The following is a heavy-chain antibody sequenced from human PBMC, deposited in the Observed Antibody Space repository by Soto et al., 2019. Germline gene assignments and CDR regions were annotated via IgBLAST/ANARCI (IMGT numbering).Heavy chain of an antibody. D-gene: IGHD1-26*01. CDR2: VSAYNGNT. Sequence: GASVKVSCKASGYTFTSYGISWVRQAPGQGLEWMGWVSAYNGNTNYAQKLQGRVTMTTDTSTSTAYMELRSLRSDDTAVYYCARDHSVGGSYSVTYFDYWGQGTLVTVSS. CDR1: GYTFTSYG. J-gene: IGHJ4*02. CDR3: ARDHSVGGSYSVTYFDY. V-gene: IGHV1-18*01.